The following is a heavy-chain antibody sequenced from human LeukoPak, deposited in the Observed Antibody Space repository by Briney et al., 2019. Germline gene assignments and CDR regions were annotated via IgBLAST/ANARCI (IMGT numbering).Heavy chain of an antibody. CDR2: ISGSGGST. J-gene: IGHJ4*02. CDR1: GFTFSSYA. V-gene: IGHV3-23*01. Sequence: GGSLRLSCAASGFTFSSYAMSWVRQAPGKGLEWVSAISGSGGSTYYADSVKGRFTISRDNSKNTLYLQMNSLRAEDTAVYYCAKGSIGGSGSYTSPFDYWGQGTLVTVSS. CDR3: AKGSIGGSGSYTSPFDY. D-gene: IGHD3-10*01.